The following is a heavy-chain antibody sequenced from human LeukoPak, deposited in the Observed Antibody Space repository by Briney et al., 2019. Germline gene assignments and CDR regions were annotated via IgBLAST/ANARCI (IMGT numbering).Heavy chain of an antibody. J-gene: IGHJ4*02. V-gene: IGHV3-30*18. CDR1: GFTFSSYG. D-gene: IGHD3-10*01. CDR3: AKPTITMVRGVKPPLGYYFDY. CDR2: ISYDGSNK. Sequence: GGSLRLSCAASGFTFSSYGMHWVRQAPGKGLEWVAVISYDGSNKYYADSVKGRFTISRDNSKNTLYLQMNSLRAEDTAVYYCAKPTITMVRGVKPPLGYYFDYWGQGTLVTVSS.